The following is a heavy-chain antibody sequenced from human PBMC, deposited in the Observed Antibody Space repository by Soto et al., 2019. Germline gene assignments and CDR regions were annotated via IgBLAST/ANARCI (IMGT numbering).Heavy chain of an antibody. CDR3: AREYYGLLAGYYMVL. V-gene: IGHV3-74*01. CDR1: GFTFGGYW. CDR2: SNRDGSDT. J-gene: IGHJ4*02. Sequence: EVQLVESGGGLVQPGGSLRLSCAASGFTFGGYWMHWVRQAPGKGLEWVSRSNRDGSDTNYADSVKGRFTVSRDNAKNTLFLQMNGLRAEDTAVYFCAREYYGLLAGYYMVLWGQGTLVTVSS. D-gene: IGHD3-9*01.